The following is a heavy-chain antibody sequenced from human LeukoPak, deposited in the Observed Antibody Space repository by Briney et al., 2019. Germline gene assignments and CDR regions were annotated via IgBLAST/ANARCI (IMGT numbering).Heavy chain of an antibody. CDR2: ISYSSSYI. CDR1: GFSFSGYS. V-gene: IGHV3-21*01. J-gene: IGHJ2*01. CDR3: ARDWYLDL. Sequence: PGGSLRLSSAGSGFSFSGYSMNWVRQAPGKGLEWVSTISYSSSYIFYADSVKGRATVSRDNSRNTLHLQMNSLRADDTAVYYCARDWYLDLWGRGALVTVSS.